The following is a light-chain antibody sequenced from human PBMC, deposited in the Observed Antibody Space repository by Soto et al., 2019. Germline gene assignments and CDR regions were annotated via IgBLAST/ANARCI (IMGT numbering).Light chain of an antibody. J-gene: IGKJ3*01. Sequence: DIQMTQSPPTLSASVGDRVTITCRASQSVSSRLAWYQQKPGKAPKLLIYKASSLESGVPSMFSGSGSGTEFTLTISRLQPDDFATYYSQQYDSYSSFGPGTKVDMK. CDR3: QQYDSYSS. CDR1: QSVSSR. CDR2: KAS. V-gene: IGKV1-5*03.